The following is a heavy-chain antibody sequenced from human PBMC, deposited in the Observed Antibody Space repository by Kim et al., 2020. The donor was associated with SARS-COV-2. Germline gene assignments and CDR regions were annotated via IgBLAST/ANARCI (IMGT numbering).Heavy chain of an antibody. CDR3: AIVASKLRFLNFEY. D-gene: IGHD3-3*01. Sequence: YAASVKGRFTISRDNSKNKRYLQLNSRRAEDTAVYYCAIVASKLRFLNFEYWGQGTLVTVSP. V-gene: IGHV3-23*01. J-gene: IGHJ4*02.